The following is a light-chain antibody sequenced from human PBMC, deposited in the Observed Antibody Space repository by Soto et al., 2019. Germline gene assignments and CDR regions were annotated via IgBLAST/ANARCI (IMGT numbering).Light chain of an antibody. V-gene: IGKV1-5*03. CDR3: QQYNGFWT. Sequence: DIQMTQSPSTLSASVGDRVTITCRASQSISDLLAWYQQKPGKAPKLLIYEASIKSGVPSRFSGSGSGTEYTLTISSLQPDDFASYYCQQYNGFWTFGQGTKVEIK. CDR1: QSISDL. CDR2: EAS. J-gene: IGKJ1*01.